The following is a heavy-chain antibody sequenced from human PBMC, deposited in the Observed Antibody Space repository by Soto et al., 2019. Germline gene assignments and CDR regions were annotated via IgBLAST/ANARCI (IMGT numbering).Heavy chain of an antibody. J-gene: IGHJ4*02. V-gene: IGHV3-23*01. CDR2: ISGSGGST. CDR1: GFTFSSYA. Sequence: GGSLRLSCAASGFTFSSYAMSWVRQAPGKGLEWVSVISGSGGSTYYADSVKGRFTISRDNSKNTVDLQMNSLRAEDTAVYYCAKDTYYHDSSGYYVFDQWGQGT. CDR3: AKDTYYHDSSGYYVFDQ. D-gene: IGHD3-22*01.